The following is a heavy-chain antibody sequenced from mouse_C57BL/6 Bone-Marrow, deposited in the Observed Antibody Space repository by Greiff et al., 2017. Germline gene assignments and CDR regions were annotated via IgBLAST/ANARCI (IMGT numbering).Heavy chain of an antibody. V-gene: IGHV5-6*01. D-gene: IGHD2-10*01. CDR1: GFTFSSYG. J-gene: IGHJ2*01. CDR3: ARHPYRCDFDY. Sequence: EVKLVESGGDLVKPGGSLKLSCAASGFTFSSYGMSWVRQTPDKRLEWVATISSGGSYTYYPDSVKGRFTIARDNAKNTLYLQMSSLKSDDTAMYYCARHPYRCDFDYGGQGTTLTVSS. CDR2: ISSGGSYT.